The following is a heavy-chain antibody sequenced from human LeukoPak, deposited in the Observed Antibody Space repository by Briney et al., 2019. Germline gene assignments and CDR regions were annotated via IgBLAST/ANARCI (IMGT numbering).Heavy chain of an antibody. CDR3: VRDLDY. Sequence: GGSLRLSCAASGFAFSSYEMSWVRQGPGKGLEWFSYISSGGGTIYYADSVKGRFTISRDNAKNSLYLQMNSLRAEDTAVYYCVRDLDYWGQGTLVTVSS. J-gene: IGHJ4*02. CDR2: ISSGGGTI. CDR1: GFAFSSYE. V-gene: IGHV3-48*03.